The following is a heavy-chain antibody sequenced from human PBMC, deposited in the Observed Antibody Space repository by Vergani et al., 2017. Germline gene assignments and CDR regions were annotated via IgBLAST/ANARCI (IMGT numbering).Heavy chain of an antibody. CDR3: AKDSNYYDFWSGYYNYYGMDV. V-gene: IGHV3-9*01. Sequence: EVQLVESGGGLVQPGRSLRLSCAASGFTFDDYAMHWVRQAPGKGLEWVSGISWNSGSIGYADSVKGRFTISRDNAKNSLDLQMNSLRAEDTALYYCAKDSNYYDFWSGYYNYYGMDVWGQGTTVTVSS. CDR2: ISWNSGSI. CDR1: GFTFDDYA. J-gene: IGHJ6*02. D-gene: IGHD3-3*01.